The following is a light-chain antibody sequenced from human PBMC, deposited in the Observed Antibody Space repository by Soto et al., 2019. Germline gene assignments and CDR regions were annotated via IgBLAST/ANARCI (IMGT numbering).Light chain of an antibody. CDR3: QQYGSCWAN. V-gene: IGKV3-20*01. J-gene: IGKJ5*01. CDR1: QSVSSSY. Sequence: EVVLTQSPGTLSLSPGERATLSFRASQSVSSSYLAWYQQKPGQTPRLLIYGASSRSTGIPDRFSGSGSGTGFTLTISSLEPEDVAVYYCQQYGSCWANFGQGTRLEIK. CDR2: GAS.